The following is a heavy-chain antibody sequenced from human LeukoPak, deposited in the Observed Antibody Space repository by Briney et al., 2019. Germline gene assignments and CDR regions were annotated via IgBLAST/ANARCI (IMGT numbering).Heavy chain of an antibody. D-gene: IGHD2/OR15-2a*01. CDR3: VSFYEAY. CDR1: GNYW. CDR2: INSDGSWS. Sequence: GGSLRLSCAASGNYWMHWVRQAPGKGLVWVSHINSDGSWSSYADSVKGRFTISKDNAKNTVYLQMNSLRAEDTAVYYCVSFYEAYWGRGTLVTVSS. J-gene: IGHJ4*02. V-gene: IGHV3-74*01.